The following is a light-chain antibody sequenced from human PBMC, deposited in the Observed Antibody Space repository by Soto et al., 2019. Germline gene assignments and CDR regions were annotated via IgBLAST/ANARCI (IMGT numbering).Light chain of an antibody. J-gene: IGLJ1*01. Sequence: QSALTQPASVSGSPGQSITISCTGTSSDVGSYNYVSWYQQHPGKVPKLMISEVRNRPSGVSNRFSGSKSGNTASLTISGLQAEDEADYYCSSYTSSNTHWVFGTGTKLTVL. CDR1: SSDVGSYNY. CDR3: SSYTSSNTHWV. CDR2: EVR. V-gene: IGLV2-14*01.